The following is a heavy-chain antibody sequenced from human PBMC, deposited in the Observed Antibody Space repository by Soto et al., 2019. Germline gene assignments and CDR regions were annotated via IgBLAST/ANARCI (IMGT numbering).Heavy chain of an antibody. V-gene: IGHV3-33*01. D-gene: IGHD3-22*01. CDR3: ARDLGIYYASSGPCDY. CDR2: IWYDGSNK. Sequence: GGSLRLSCAASGFTFSSYGMHWVRQTPGKGLEWVAVIWYDGSNKYYADSVKGRFTISRDNSKNTLYLQMNSLRAEDTAVYYCARDLGIYYASSGPCDYWGQGSLVTVSS. J-gene: IGHJ4*02. CDR1: GFTFSSYG.